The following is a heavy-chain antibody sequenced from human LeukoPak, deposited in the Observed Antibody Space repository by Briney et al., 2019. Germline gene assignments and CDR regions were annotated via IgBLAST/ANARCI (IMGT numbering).Heavy chain of an antibody. CDR3: ARGAGSYYKGYYFDY. D-gene: IGHD3-10*01. J-gene: IGHJ4*02. CDR1: DGSINNYY. CDR2: INHSGST. V-gene: IGHV4-34*01. Sequence: SEILSLTCTVSDGSINNYYWSWIRQPQGKGLEWFGEINHSGSTNYNPSLKSRVTISVDTSKNQFSLKLSSVTAADTAVYYCARGAGSYYKGYYFDYWGQGTLVTVSS.